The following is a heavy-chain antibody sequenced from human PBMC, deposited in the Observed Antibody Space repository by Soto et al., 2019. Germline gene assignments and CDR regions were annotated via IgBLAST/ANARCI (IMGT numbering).Heavy chain of an antibody. CDR1: GGSISSYY. D-gene: IGHD6-19*01. Sequence: SETLSLTCTVSGGSISSYYWSWIRQPPGKGLEWIGYIYYSGSTNYNPSLKSRVTISVDTSKNQFSLKLSSVTAADTAVYYCARPEAVARTDYYYYGMDVWGQGTTVTVCS. V-gene: IGHV4-59*01. CDR3: ARPEAVARTDYYYYGMDV. J-gene: IGHJ6*02. CDR2: IYYSGST.